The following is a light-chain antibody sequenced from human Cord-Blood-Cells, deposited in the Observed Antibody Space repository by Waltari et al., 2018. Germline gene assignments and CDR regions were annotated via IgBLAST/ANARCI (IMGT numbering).Light chain of an antibody. CDR3: CSYAGSSTYV. V-gene: IGLV2-23*01. CDR1: SSDVGRYNI. CDR2: EGS. Sequence: QSALTQPASVSGSPGQSITISCTGTSSDVGRYNIVSWYQQPPGKAPKLMIYEGSKRPSGFANRFSGSKSGNTASLTISGLQAEDEADYYCCSYAGSSTYVFGTGTKVTVL. J-gene: IGLJ1*01.